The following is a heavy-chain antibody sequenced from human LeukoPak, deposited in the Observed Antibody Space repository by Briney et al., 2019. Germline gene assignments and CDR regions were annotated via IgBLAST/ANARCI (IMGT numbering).Heavy chain of an antibody. J-gene: IGHJ4*02. CDR2: INSDVSFT. D-gene: IGHD3-22*01. CDR1: GFTFSMYW. Sequence: GGSLRLSCAASGFTFSMYWMHWVRQAPGKGLVWVPRINSDVSFTTYADSVEGRVTISRDNAKNTLYLKMNSLRADDTAVYYCARDPNCDSSGYPFDYWGQGTLVTVSS. CDR3: ARDPNCDSSGYPFDY. V-gene: IGHV3-74*01.